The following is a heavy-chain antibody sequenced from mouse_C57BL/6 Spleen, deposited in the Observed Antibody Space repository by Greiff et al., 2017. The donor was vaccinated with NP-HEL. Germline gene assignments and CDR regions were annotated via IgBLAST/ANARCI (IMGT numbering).Heavy chain of an antibody. CDR1: GFTFSDYY. D-gene: IGHD4-1*01. CDR2: INYDGSST. J-gene: IGHJ2*01. Sequence: EVKLVESEGGLVQPGSSMKLSCTASGFTFSDYYMAWVRQVPEKGLEWVANINYDGSSTYYLDSLKSRFIISSDNAKNILYLQMSSLKSEDTATYYCARGAGTRDYFDYWGQGTTPTVSS. V-gene: IGHV5-16*01. CDR3: ARGAGTRDYFDY.